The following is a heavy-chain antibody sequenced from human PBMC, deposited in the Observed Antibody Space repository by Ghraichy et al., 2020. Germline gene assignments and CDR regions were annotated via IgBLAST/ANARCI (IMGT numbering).Heavy chain of an antibody. CDR2: SSSSGRST. CDR3: ARASMVVRFYYYNGMDV. J-gene: IGHJ6*02. V-gene: IGHV3-48*02. D-gene: IGHD2-15*01. CDR1: GFTLSGFG. Sequence: LSLTCVGSGFTLSGFGMNWVRQSPGKGLEWVSYSSSSGRSTFYADSVKGRFTISRDNAKNSLSLQMNSLRDEDTAVYYCARASMVVRFYYYNGMDVWGQGTTVTVSS.